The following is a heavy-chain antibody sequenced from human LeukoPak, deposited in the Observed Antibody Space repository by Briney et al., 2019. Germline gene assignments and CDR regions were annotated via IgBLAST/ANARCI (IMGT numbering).Heavy chain of an antibody. Sequence: GRSLRLSCAASGFTFSSYDMHWVRQAPGKGLEWVGRIKSKTDGGTTDYAAPVKGRFTISRDDSKNTLYLQMNSLKTEDTAVYYCTTDLGRALVVVSGDYWGQGTLVTVSS. J-gene: IGHJ4*02. CDR1: GFTFSSYD. V-gene: IGHV3-15*01. D-gene: IGHD3-22*01. CDR2: IKSKTDGGTT. CDR3: TTDLGRALVVVSGDY.